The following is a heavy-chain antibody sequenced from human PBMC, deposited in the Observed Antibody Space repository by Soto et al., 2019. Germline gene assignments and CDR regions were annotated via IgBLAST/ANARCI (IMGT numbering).Heavy chain of an antibody. V-gene: IGHV4-39*01. CDR1: GGSISSSSYY. D-gene: IGHD6-13*01. Sequence: SETLSLTCTVSGGSISSSSYYWGWIRQPPGKGLEWIGSIYYSGSTYYNPSLKSRVTISVDTSKNQFSLKLSSVTAADTAVYYCARSIFPPYSSSWYDGWFDPWGQGTLVTSPQ. CDR3: ARSIFPPYSSSWYDGWFDP. CDR2: IYYSGST. J-gene: IGHJ5*02.